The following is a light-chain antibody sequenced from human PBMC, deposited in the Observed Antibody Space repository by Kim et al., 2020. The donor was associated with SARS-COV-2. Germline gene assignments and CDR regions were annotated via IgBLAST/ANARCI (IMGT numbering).Light chain of an antibody. Sequence: DIQMTQSPSSLSASIGDRVTITCRASQSISNYLNWYQQKPGKAPTLLIYATSSLQSGVPSRFSGSGSGTDFTLTIRSLQPGDFATYYCQQSHSAPYTFGQGTKLEIK. J-gene: IGKJ2*01. CDR1: QSISNY. CDR2: ATS. CDR3: QQSHSAPYT. V-gene: IGKV1-39*01.